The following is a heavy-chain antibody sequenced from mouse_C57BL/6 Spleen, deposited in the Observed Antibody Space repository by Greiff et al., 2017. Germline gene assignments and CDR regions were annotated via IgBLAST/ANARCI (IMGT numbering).Heavy chain of an antibody. V-gene: IGHV1-15*01. CDR1: GYTFTDYE. Sequence: QVQLQQSGAELVRPGASVTLSCKASGYTFTDYEMHWVKQTPVHGLEWIGAIDPETGGTAYNQKFKGKAILTADKSSSTAYMELRSLTSEDSAVYYCRYGSSLYWYFDVWGTGTTVTVSS. CDR2: IDPETGGT. J-gene: IGHJ1*03. D-gene: IGHD1-1*01. CDR3: RYGSSLYWYFDV.